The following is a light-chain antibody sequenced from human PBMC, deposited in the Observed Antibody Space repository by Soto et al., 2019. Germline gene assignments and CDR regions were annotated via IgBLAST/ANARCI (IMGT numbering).Light chain of an antibody. J-gene: IGKJ1*01. CDR1: QSVSTNY. V-gene: IGKV3-20*01. CDR2: GAS. CDR3: QQYGSSPPT. Sequence: EIVLTQSPGTLSLSPGERATLSCRASQSVSTNYLAWYQRKPGQAPRLLIYGASSRATDIPHRFSGSGSGTDFTLTINRLEPEDCAVYYCQQYGSSPPTFGQGTKVEVK.